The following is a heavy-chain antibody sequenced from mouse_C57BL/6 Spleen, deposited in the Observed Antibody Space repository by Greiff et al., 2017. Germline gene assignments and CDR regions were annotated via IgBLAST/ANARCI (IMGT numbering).Heavy chain of an antibody. J-gene: IGHJ3*01. CDR2: IYPGSGST. V-gene: IGHV1-55*01. D-gene: IGHD1-1*01. CDR3: ARSDYGSSSWFAD. CDR1: GYTFTSYW. Sequence: QVQLQQPGAELVKPGASVKMSCKASGYTFTSYWITWVKQRPGQGLEWIGDIYPGSGSTNYNEKFKSKATLTVDTSSSTTYMQLSSLTSEDAAVYYCARSDYGSSSWFADWGQGTLVTVSA.